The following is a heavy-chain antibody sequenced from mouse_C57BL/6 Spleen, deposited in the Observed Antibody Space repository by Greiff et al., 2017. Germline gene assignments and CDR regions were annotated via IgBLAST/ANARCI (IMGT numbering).Heavy chain of an antibody. Sequence: EVKLVESGGGLVKPGGSLKLSCAASGFTFSDYGMHWVRQAPEKGLEWVAYISSGSSTIYYADTVKGRFTISRENAKDTLFLQMTSLRSGDTAMYFCARGGYDYWGQGTTLTVSS. J-gene: IGHJ2*01. D-gene: IGHD2-14*01. CDR3: ARGGYDY. V-gene: IGHV5-17*01. CDR2: ISSGSSTI. CDR1: GFTFSDYG.